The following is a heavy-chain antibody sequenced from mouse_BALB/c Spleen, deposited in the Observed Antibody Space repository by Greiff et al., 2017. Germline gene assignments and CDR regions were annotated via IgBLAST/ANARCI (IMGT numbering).Heavy chain of an antibody. D-gene: IGHD1-1*01. CDR1: GYAFSSSW. Sequence: QVQLQQSGPELVKPGASVKISCKASGYAFSSSWMNWVKQRPGQGLEWIGRIYPGDGDTNYNGKFKGKATLTADKSSSTAYMQLSSLTSVDSAVYFCAREALLRKAMDYWGQGTSVTVSS. CDR2: IYPGDGDT. J-gene: IGHJ4*01. V-gene: IGHV1-82*01. CDR3: AREALLRKAMDY.